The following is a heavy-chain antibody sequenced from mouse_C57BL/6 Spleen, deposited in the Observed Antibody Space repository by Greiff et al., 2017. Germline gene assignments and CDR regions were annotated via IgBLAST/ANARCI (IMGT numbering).Heavy chain of an antibody. Sequence: EVKVVESGGDLVKPGGSLKLSCAASGFTFSSYGMSWVRQTPDKRLEWVATISSGGSYTYYPDSVKGRCTISRDNAKNTLYMHMSSLKSEDTAMYYCAGTMIATGAMDYWGQGTSVTVSS. J-gene: IGHJ4*01. V-gene: IGHV5-6*01. D-gene: IGHD2-4*01. CDR3: AGTMIATGAMDY. CDR2: ISSGGSYT. CDR1: GFTFSSYG.